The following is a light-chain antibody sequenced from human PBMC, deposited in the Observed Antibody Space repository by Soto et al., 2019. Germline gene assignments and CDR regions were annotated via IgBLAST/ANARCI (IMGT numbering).Light chain of an antibody. Sequence: DIQMTQSPSSLSTSVGDRVTITCRASQTISSWLAWYQQKPGKAPKLLIYKASTLKSGVPSRFSGSGSGTDFFLTISSLQPEDFATYYCQQAYIFPFSFGGGTKVDI. CDR3: QQAYIFPFS. CDR2: KAS. V-gene: IGKV1-5*03. CDR1: QTISSW. J-gene: IGKJ4*01.